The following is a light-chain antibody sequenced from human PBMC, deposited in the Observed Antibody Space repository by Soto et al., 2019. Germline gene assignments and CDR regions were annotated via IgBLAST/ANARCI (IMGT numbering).Light chain of an antibody. J-gene: IGKJ5*01. CDR1: QSVSDN. V-gene: IGKV3-15*01. CDR3: QHCNDWSA. Sequence: EIVMTQSPDTLSVSPGERATLSCRASQSVSDNLAWYQQKPGQPPRLLIYGASTRATVVPSRCSGRGSGRDFTIIISSLQSEDFAVYYCQHCNDWSAFGQGTRLEIK. CDR2: GAS.